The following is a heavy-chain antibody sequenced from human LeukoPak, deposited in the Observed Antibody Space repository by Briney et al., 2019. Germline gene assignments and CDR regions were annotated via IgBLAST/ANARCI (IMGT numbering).Heavy chain of an antibody. Sequence: PSETLSPTCAVYGGSFSGYYWSWIRQPPGKGLEWIGEINHSGSTNYNPSLKSRVTISVDTSKNQFSLKLSSVTAADTAVYYCARLGYYYAVDPWGQGTLVTVSS. CDR1: GGSFSGYY. CDR2: INHSGST. J-gene: IGHJ5*02. D-gene: IGHD3-10*01. V-gene: IGHV4-34*01. CDR3: ARLGYYYAVDP.